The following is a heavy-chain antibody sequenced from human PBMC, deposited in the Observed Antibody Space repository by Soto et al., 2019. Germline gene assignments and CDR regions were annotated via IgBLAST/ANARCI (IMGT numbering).Heavy chain of an antibody. J-gene: IGHJ4*02. CDR2: ISYSGST. D-gene: IGHD1-26*01. V-gene: IGHV4-31*02. CDR3: ARVGARRAYFDD. Sequence: WNRQHPGKGLEWIGYISYSGSTYYNPSLKSRLTISIDMSKKQFSLKLSSVTAADTAVYYCARVGARRAYFDDWGQRTFVSVSS.